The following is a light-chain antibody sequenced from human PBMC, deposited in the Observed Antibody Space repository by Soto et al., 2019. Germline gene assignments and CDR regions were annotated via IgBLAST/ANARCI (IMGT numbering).Light chain of an antibody. CDR1: SGGVGGYNY. CDR3: TSYTSSTPSYV. CDR2: EVS. V-gene: IGLV2-8*01. Sequence: QSALTQPASASGSHGQSVTISCTGTSGGVGGYNYVSWYQQQPGKAPKLMIFEVSARPSGVPDRFSASKSGDTASLTISGLQAEDEANYFCTSYTSSTPSYVFGTGTKVTVL. J-gene: IGLJ1*01.